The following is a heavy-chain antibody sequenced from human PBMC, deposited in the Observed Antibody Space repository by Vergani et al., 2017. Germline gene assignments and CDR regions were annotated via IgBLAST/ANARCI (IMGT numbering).Heavy chain of an antibody. J-gene: IGHJ3*02. CDR2: ISYDGSNK. CDR3: ARIYDGSGSYYTQKDDAFDI. D-gene: IGHD3-10*01. V-gene: IGHV3-30*03. Sequence: QVQLVESGGGVVQPGRSLRLSCAASGFTFSSYGMHWVRQAPGKGLEWVAVISYDGSNKYYADSVKGRFTISRDNSKNTLYLQMNSLRAEDTAVYYCARIYDGSGSYYTQKDDAFDIWGQGTMVTVSS. CDR1: GFTFSSYG.